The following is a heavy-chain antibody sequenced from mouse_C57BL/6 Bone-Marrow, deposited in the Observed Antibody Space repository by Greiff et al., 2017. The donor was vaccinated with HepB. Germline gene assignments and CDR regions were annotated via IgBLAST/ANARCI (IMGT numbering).Heavy chain of an antibody. V-gene: IGHV3-6*01. Sequence: DVQLQESGPGLVKPSQSLSLTCSVTGYSITSGYYWNWIRQFPGNKLEWMGYISYDGSNNYNPSLKNRISITRDTSKNQFFLKLNSVTTEDTATYYCARDRGGLAYWGQGTLVTVSA. CDR2: ISYDGSN. CDR3: ARDRGGLAY. J-gene: IGHJ3*01. CDR1: GYSITSGYY. D-gene: IGHD3-1*01.